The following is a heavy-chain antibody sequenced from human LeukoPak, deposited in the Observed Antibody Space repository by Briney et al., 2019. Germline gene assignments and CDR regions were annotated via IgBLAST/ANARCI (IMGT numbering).Heavy chain of an antibody. V-gene: IGHV4-39*07. Sequence: PSETLSLTCTVSGGSISSSSYYWGWIRQPPGKGLEWIGSIYYSGSTYYNPSLKSRVTISVDTSKNQFSLKLSSVTAADTAVYYCARELRGYSYGYDPYYYYYYMDVWGKGTTVTVSS. D-gene: IGHD5-18*01. CDR1: GGSISSSSYY. CDR2: IYYSGST. J-gene: IGHJ6*03. CDR3: ARELRGYSYGYDPYYYYYYMDV.